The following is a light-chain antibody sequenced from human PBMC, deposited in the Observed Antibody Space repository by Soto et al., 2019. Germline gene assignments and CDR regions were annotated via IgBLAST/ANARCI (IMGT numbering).Light chain of an antibody. CDR3: SSYTSGTTRV. Sequence: QSALTQPASVSGSPGQSITISCTGTNSDVGGYNYVSWYQQHPGKAPKVIIYEVSNRPSGVSNRFSGSKSGNTASLTISGLQTEDEADYYCSSYTSGTTRVFGGGTQLTVL. J-gene: IGLJ3*02. CDR2: EVS. V-gene: IGLV2-14*01. CDR1: NSDVGGYNY.